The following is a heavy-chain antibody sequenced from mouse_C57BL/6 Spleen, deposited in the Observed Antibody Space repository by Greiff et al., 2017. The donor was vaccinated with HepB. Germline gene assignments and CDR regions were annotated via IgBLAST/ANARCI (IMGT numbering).Heavy chain of an antibody. CDR1: GYSITSGYY. V-gene: IGHV3-6*01. CDR2: ISYDGSN. D-gene: IGHD4-1*01. Sequence: VQLQQSGPGLVKPSQSLSLTCSVTGYSITSGYYWNWIRQFPGNKLEWMGYISYDGSNNYNPSLKNRISITRDTSKNQFFLKLNSVTTEDTATYYCAREGVTGYYYAMDYWGQGTSVTVSS. CDR3: AREGVTGYYYAMDY. J-gene: IGHJ4*01.